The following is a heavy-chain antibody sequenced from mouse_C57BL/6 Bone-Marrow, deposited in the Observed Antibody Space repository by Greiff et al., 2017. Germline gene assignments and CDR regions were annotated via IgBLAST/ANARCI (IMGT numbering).Heavy chain of an antibody. CDR1: GYSITSGYY. Sequence: EVKLVESGPGLVKPSQSLSLTCSVTGYSITSGYYWNWIRQFPGNKLEWMGYISYDGSNNYNPSLKNRISITRDTSKNQFFLKLNSVTTEDTATYYCAREGIWYFDVWGTGTTVTVSS. V-gene: IGHV3-6*01. J-gene: IGHJ1*03. CDR2: ISYDGSN. CDR3: AREGIWYFDV.